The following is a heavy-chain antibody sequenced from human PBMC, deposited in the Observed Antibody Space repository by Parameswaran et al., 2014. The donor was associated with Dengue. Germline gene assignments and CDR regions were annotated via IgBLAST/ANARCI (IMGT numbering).Heavy chain of an antibody. Sequence: VRQMPGKGLEWMGIMYPGDSDTRYSPSFQGQVTISADKSISTTYLQWSSLKASDSAMYYCARQNDLWSGYKQGIFDYWGQGTLVTVSS. CDR2: MYPGDSDT. J-gene: IGHJ4*02. D-gene: IGHD3-3*01. V-gene: IGHV5-51*01. CDR3: ARQNDLWSGYKQGIFDY.